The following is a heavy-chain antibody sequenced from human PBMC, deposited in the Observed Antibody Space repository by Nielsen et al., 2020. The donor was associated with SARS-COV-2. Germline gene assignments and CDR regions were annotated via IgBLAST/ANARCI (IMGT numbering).Heavy chain of an antibody. V-gene: IGHV3-23*01. CDR2: VSASGGST. CDR3: AKDGVVRGDALDL. J-gene: IGHJ3*01. Sequence: GESLKISCAASGFTFSSYAMAWVRRAPGRGLQWVTGVSASGGSTYYTDSLKGRFSISRDNSKNTLFLQMHSLRVEATAVYYCAKDGVVRGDALDLWGQGTMVTVSS. CDR1: GFTFSSYA. D-gene: IGHD3-10*01.